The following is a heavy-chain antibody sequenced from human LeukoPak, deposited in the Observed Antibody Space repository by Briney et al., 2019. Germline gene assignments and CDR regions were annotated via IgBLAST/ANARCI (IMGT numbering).Heavy chain of an antibody. CDR1: GFTFSDYY. J-gene: IGHJ6*03. V-gene: IGHV3-11*01. CDR3: AREFSTVTTVYYYMDV. D-gene: IGHD4-17*01. Sequence: PGGSLRLSCAASGFTFSDYYMSWIRQAPGKGLEWVSYISSSGSTIYYADFVKGRFTISRDNAKNSLYLQMNSLRAEDTAVYYCAREFSTVTTVYYYMDVWGKGTTVTVSS. CDR2: ISSSGSTI.